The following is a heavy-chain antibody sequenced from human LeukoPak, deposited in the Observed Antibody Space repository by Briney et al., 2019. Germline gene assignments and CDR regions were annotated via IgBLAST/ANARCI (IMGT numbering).Heavy chain of an antibody. CDR1: GFTFRSYY. CDR2: LSSNWGNI. Sequence: GGPVRLSYASWGFTFRSYYMHWVRRSPGRARECFIALSSNWGNIFYANSERARFTISRDNSKHTLSLQKGSESAGDMAVYYCARGRQLGDYWGQGTLVTVSS. D-gene: IGHD4-11*01. CDR3: ARGRQLGDY. J-gene: IGHJ4*02. V-gene: IGHV3-64*01.